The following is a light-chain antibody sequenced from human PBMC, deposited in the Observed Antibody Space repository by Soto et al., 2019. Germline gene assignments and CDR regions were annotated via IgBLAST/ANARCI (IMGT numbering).Light chain of an antibody. J-gene: IGKJ2*01. Sequence: EIVMTQSPATLSVSPGERATLSCRASQSVSSNLAWYQQKPGQSPRLLIYDASTRATGIPASFSGSWSGTEFTLTISSLQSEDFALYYCQHYNNWPPYTFGHATNLEIK. CDR1: QSVSSN. CDR3: QHYNNWPPYT. V-gene: IGKV3-15*01. CDR2: DAS.